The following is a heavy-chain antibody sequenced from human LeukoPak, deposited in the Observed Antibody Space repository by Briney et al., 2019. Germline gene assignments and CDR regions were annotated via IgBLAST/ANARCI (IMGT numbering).Heavy chain of an antibody. CDR2: INHSGST. CDR3: ASRRGYYYYYMDV. V-gene: IGHV4-34*01. CDR1: GGSFSGYY. J-gene: IGHJ6*03. Sequence: SETLSLTCAVCGGSFSGYYWSWIRQPPGKGLEWIGEINHSGSTNYNPSLKSRVTISVDTSKNQFSLKLSSVTAADTAVYYCASRRGYYYYYMDVWGKGTTVTVSS.